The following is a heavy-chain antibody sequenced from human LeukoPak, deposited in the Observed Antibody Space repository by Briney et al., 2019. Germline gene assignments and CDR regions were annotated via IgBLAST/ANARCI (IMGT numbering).Heavy chain of an antibody. J-gene: IGHJ4*02. CDR2: ISGSGGST. CDR3: AKDDGWYPLRGYFDY. V-gene: IGHV3-23*01. D-gene: IGHD6-19*01. CDR1: GFTFSSYA. Sequence: GGSLRLSCAASGFTFSSYAMSWVRQAPGKGQEWVSAISGSGGSTYYADSVKGRFTISRDNSKNTLYLQMNSLRAEDTAVYYCAKDDGWYPLRGYFDYWGQGTLVTVSS.